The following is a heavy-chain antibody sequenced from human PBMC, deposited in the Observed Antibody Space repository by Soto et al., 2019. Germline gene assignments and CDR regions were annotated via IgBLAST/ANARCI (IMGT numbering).Heavy chain of an antibody. Sequence: QITLKESGPTLVKPTQTLTLTCTFSGFSLSTRGVAVGWFRQPPGKALEWLALIYWDEAKWYSPSLQSRLTITDDTSKNHVVLTMTNMDPVYTATYYCAHRPRGYAYYLDYWGQGTLVTGSS. D-gene: IGHD5-12*01. CDR1: GFSLSTRGVA. J-gene: IGHJ4*02. V-gene: IGHV2-5*02. CDR2: IYWDEAK. CDR3: AHRPRGYAYYLDY.